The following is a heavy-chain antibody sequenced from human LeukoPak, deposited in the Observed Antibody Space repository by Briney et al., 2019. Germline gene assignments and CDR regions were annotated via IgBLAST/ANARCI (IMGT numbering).Heavy chain of an antibody. D-gene: IGHD1-26*01. V-gene: IGHV3-23*01. CDR1: GFTFSSYA. Sequence: GGSLRLSCAASGFTFSSYAMSWVRQAPGKGLEWVSAISGSGGSTYYADSVKGRFTISIDNSKNTLYLQMNSLRAEDTAVYYCAKDLKGGSYYAKTPDYYFDYWGQGTLVTVSS. CDR2: ISGSGGST. CDR3: AKDLKGGSYYAKTPDYYFDY. J-gene: IGHJ4*02.